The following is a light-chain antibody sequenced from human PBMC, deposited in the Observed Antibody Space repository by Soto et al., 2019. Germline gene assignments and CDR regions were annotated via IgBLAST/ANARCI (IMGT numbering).Light chain of an antibody. CDR3: QAWDRSNAV. CDR1: KLGTKY. V-gene: IGLV3-1*01. CDR2: QDN. Sequence: SSELTQPPSLSVSPGQTATITCSGDKLGTKYACWYRQRPGKSPVLVIYQDNKRPSGIPERYSGSNSGNTATLTISGAQAMDEADYYCQAWDRSNAVFGGGTKVTVL. J-gene: IGLJ2*01.